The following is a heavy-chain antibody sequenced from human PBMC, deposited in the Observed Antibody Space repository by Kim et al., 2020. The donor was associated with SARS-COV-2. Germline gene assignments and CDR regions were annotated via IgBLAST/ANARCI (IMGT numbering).Heavy chain of an antibody. V-gene: IGHV3-74*01. J-gene: IGHJ4*02. Sequence: TNYSDSVKVRLTISTDTTKSILSRQMNSLIAEDSAVYYCAKAGSYRYDNWGQGTLVTVSS. CDR2: T. CDR3: AKAGSYRYDN. D-gene: IGHD3-16*02.